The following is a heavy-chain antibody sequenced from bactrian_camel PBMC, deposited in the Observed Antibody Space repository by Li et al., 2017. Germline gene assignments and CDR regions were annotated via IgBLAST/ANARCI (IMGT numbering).Heavy chain of an antibody. CDR3: ATGYGSSSLSTP. V-gene: IGHV3S40*01. Sequence: VQLVESGGGLVRPGGSLRLSCAASGFLFNYYDMSWVRQAPGKGLGWVSAINSGGGSTYYADSVKGRFTISRDNAKNTMYLQMDSLKSEGTALYYCATGYGSSSLSTPRGQGTQVTVS. J-gene: IGHJ4*01. CDR2: INSGGGST. CDR1: GFLFNYYD. D-gene: IGHD6*01.